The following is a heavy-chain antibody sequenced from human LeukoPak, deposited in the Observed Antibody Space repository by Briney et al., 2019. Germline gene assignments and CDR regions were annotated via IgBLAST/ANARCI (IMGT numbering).Heavy chain of an antibody. D-gene: IGHD5/OR15-5a*01. J-gene: IGHJ4*02. V-gene: IGHV3-11*01. Sequence: GGSLRLSCAASGFTFSDYYMSWIRQAPGKGLEWVSYISSSGSTIYYADSVKGRFTISRDNAKNSLYLQMNSLRAEDTAVYYCAREQTQGLYAYFDYWGQGTLVTVSS. CDR1: GFTFSDYY. CDR3: AREQTQGLYAYFDY. CDR2: ISSSGSTI.